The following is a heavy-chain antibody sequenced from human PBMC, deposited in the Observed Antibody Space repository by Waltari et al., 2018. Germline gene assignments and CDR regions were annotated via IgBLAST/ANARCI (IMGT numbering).Heavy chain of an antibody. CDR2: IYYSGST. Sequence: QLQLQESGPGLVKPSETLSLTCPVSGGSISSSSYYWGWLRQPPGKGLEWIGSIYYSGSTYYNPSLKSRVTISVDTSKNQFSLKLSSVTTADTAVYYCARAPGNNGKNWFDPWGQGTLVTVSS. CDR3: ARAPGNNGKNWFDP. V-gene: IGHV4-39*07. CDR1: GGSISSSSYY. J-gene: IGHJ5*02. D-gene: IGHD2-8*01.